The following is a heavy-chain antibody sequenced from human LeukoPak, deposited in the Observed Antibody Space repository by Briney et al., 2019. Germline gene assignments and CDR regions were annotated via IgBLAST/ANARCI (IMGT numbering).Heavy chain of an antibody. V-gene: IGHV3-49*04. CDR2: IRSKAYGGTT. J-gene: IGHJ4*02. CDR3: TRDIWPITIFGVVNVY. Sequence: GGSLRLSCAASGFTFSSYTMSWVRQAPGKGLEWVGFIRSKAYGGTTEYAASVKGRFTISRDDSKSIAYLQMNSLKTEDTAVYYCTRDIWPITIFGVVNVYWGQGTLVTVSS. D-gene: IGHD3-3*01. CDR1: GFTFSSYT.